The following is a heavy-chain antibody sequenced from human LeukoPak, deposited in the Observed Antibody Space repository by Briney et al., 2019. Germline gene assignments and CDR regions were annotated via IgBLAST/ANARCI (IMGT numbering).Heavy chain of an antibody. Sequence: QPGGSLRLSCAASGFTFSSYAMSWVRQAPGKGLEWVSAISGSGGSTYYADSVKGRFTISRDNSKNTLYLQMNSLRAEDTAVYYCAKGIGSGSYRLRVFDYWGQGTLVTVSS. J-gene: IGHJ4*02. CDR1: GFTFSSYA. D-gene: IGHD3-10*01. V-gene: IGHV3-23*01. CDR3: AKGIGSGSYRLRVFDY. CDR2: ISGSGGST.